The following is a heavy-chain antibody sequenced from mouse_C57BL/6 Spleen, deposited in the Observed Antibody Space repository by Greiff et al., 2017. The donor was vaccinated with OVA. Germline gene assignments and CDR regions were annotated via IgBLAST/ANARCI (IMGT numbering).Heavy chain of an antibody. Sequence: QVHVKQSGAELVKPGASVKISCKASGYAFSSYWMNWVKQRPGKGLEWIGQIYPGDGDTNYNGKFKGKATLTADKSSSTAYMQLSSLTSEDSAVYFCARYGTNWYFDVWGTGTTVTVSS. J-gene: IGHJ1*03. CDR3: ARYGTNWYFDV. CDR2: IYPGDGDT. D-gene: IGHD3-3*01. CDR1: GYAFSSYW. V-gene: IGHV1-80*01.